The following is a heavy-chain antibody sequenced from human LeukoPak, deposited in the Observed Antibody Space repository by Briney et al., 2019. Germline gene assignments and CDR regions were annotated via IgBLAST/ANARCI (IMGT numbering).Heavy chain of an antibody. Sequence: ASVKVSCKASGYTFTYYYMHWVRQAPGQGLEWMGWINTNTGNPTYAQGFTGRFVFSSDTSVSTAYLQISSLKAEDTAVYYCAKEGWFDPWGQGTLVTVSS. J-gene: IGHJ5*02. CDR1: GYTFTYYY. CDR3: AKEGWFDP. CDR2: INTNTGNP. V-gene: IGHV7-4-1*02.